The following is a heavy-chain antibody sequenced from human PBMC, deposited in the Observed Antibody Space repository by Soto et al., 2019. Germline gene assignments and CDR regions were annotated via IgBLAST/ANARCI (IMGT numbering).Heavy chain of an antibody. D-gene: IGHD4-17*01. CDR3: ARQFDYQHDY. CDR2: IYYTVST. J-gene: IGHJ4*02. Sequence: SETLSLTCTVSGGSISSGDCYWSWIRQPPGKGLEWIGYIYYTVSTYYNPSLKSRVTISVDTSKNQFSLKLSSVTAADTAVYYCARQFDYQHDYWGQGTLVTVSS. V-gene: IGHV4-30-4*01. CDR1: GGSISSGDCY.